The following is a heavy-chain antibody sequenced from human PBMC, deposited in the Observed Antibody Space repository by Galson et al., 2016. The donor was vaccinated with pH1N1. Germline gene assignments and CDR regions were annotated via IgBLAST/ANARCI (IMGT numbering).Heavy chain of an antibody. CDR1: GGTFSSYA. V-gene: IGHV1-69*13. D-gene: IGHD4-17*01. J-gene: IGHJ5*02. Sequence: SVKVSCKASGGTFSSYAIGWVRQAPGQGLEWMGGIIPIFGTANYAQKFQGRVTITADESTSTAYMELSSLRSEDTAVYYCARFDYGDYVGWFDPWGQGTLVTVSS. CDR3: ARFDYGDYVGWFDP. CDR2: IIPIFGTA.